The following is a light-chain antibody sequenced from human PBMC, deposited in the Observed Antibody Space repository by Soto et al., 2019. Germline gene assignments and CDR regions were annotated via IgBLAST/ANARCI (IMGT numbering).Light chain of an antibody. Sequence: LTQPASVSGSPGQSITISCTGTSSDVGSYNLVSWYQQHPGKAPKLMIYEGSKRPSGVSNRFSGSKSGNTASLTISGLQAEDEADYYCCSYAGSSTLVFGGGTQLTVL. CDR3: CSYAGSSTLV. J-gene: IGLJ2*01. V-gene: IGLV2-23*01. CDR1: SSDVGSYNL. CDR2: EGS.